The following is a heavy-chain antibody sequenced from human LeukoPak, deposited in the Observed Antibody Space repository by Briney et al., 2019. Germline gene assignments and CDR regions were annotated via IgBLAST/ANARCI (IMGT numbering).Heavy chain of an antibody. D-gene: IGHD1-20*01. CDR3: ARLITGPDAFDI. V-gene: IGHV4-59*08. CDR2: IYYTGST. J-gene: IGHJ3*02. CDR1: GGSISSYY. Sequence: SETLSLTCTVSGGSISSYYWSWIRQPPGKGLEWIAYIYYTGSTNYNPSLRSRVTVSVDTSKNQFSLQLSSVTAADTAVYYCARLITGPDAFDIWGQGTMVTVSS.